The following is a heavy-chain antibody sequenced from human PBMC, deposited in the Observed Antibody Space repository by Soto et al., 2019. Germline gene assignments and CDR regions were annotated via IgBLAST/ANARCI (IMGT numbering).Heavy chain of an antibody. CDR1: GYTFTSHG. Sequence: ASVKVSCKASGYTFTSHGISWVRQAPGQGLEWMGWISTYNGNTNYAQTLQGRVTMTTDTSTSTAYMELRSLRSDDTALYYCARGYCSGGSCYPYFDYRGQGTLVTVSS. CDR2: ISTYNGNT. CDR3: ARGYCSGGSCYPYFDY. J-gene: IGHJ4*02. V-gene: IGHV1-18*01. D-gene: IGHD2-15*01.